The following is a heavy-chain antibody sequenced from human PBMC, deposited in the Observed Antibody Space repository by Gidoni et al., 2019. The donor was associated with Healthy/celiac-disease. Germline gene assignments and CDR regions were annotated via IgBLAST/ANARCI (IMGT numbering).Heavy chain of an antibody. CDR3: ARGPNYYDSSGYYYGFDY. D-gene: IGHD3-22*01. V-gene: IGHV4-34*01. CDR2: INHCGST. J-gene: IGHJ4*02. Sequence: QVPLQQWGAGLLKPSETLSLTCAVYGGSFSGYYWSWMRQPPGKGLGWIGEINHCGSTKYKPSPKSRVTISGDTFKNQFSLKLSSVTAADTAVYYCARGPNYYDSSGYYYGFDYWGQGTLVTVSS. CDR1: GGSFSGYY.